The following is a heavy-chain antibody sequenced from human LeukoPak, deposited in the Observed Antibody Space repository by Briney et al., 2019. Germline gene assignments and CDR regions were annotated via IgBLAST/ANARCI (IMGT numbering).Heavy chain of an antibody. CDR1: GFTFSSYA. V-gene: IGHV3-23*01. CDR3: AREDSYYYGSGSYPFDY. J-gene: IGHJ4*02. D-gene: IGHD3-10*01. Sequence: GGSLRLSCAGSGFTFSSYAMSWVRQAPGKGLEWVSAISGSGADTYYADSVKGRFTISRDNAKNSLYLQMNSLRAEDTAVYYCAREDSYYYGSGSYPFDYWGQGTLVTVSS. CDR2: ISGSGADT.